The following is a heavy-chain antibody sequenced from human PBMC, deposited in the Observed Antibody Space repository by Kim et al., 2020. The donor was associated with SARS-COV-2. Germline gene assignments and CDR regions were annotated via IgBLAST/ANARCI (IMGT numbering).Heavy chain of an antibody. CDR2: ITIGGDGT. CDR3: ARDKAYAFDI. J-gene: IGHJ3*02. CDR1: GFTFSSFS. Sequence: GGSQRLSCGASGFTFSSFSFNWIRQAPGKGLEWISYITIGGDGTQYADSVRGRFTISRDNVHNLIYLQMNSLRHEDTAIYYCARDKAYAFDIWGHGTMVTVSS. V-gene: IGHV3-48*02.